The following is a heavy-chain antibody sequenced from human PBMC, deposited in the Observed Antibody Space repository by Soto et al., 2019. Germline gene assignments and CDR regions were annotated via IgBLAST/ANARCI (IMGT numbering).Heavy chain of an antibody. CDR1: GFTFTSSA. Sequence: SVKVSCKASGFTFTSSAVQWVRQARGQRLEWIGWIVVGSGDTNHAQKFQERVTITRDMSTSRVYMDLSSLRSEDTAVYYCAADLTVPLDYWGQGTLVTVSS. V-gene: IGHV1-58*01. D-gene: IGHD4-4*01. J-gene: IGHJ4*02. CDR2: IVVGSGDT. CDR3: AADLTVPLDY.